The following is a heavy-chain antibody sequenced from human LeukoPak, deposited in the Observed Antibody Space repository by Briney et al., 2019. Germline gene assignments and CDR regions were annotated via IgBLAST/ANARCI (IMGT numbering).Heavy chain of an antibody. CDR1: GGSFSGYY. Sequence: ASETLSLTCAVYGGSFSGYYWIWIRQPPGKGLEWIAEINHSGSTNYNPSLKSRVTISVDTSKNQFSLKLSSVTAADTAVYYCAIQRWLQFHWGQGTLVTVSS. V-gene: IGHV4-34*01. D-gene: IGHD5-24*01. CDR2: INHSGST. J-gene: IGHJ4*02. CDR3: AIQRWLQFH.